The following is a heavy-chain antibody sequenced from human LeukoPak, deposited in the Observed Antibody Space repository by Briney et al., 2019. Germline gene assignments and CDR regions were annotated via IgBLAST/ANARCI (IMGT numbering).Heavy chain of an antibody. Sequence: NPSETLSLTCTVSGVSISSSNSYWGWIRQPPGKGLEWIGSIYYSGNTYYNASLKSQVSISIDTSKNQFSLRLTSVTAADTAVYYCARRSEIGDSSPLFDYWGQGTLVTVSS. CDR3: ARRSEIGDSSPLFDY. CDR2: IYYSGNT. D-gene: IGHD2-21*02. CDR1: GVSISSSNSY. J-gene: IGHJ4*02. V-gene: IGHV4-39*01.